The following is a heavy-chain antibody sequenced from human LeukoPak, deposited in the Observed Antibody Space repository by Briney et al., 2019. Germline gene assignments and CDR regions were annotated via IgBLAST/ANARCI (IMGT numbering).Heavy chain of an antibody. CDR1: GGSISSSSYY. J-gene: IGHJ4*02. Sequence: PSETLSLTCTVSGGSISSSSYYWGWIRQPPGKGLEWIGGIYYSGSTYYNPSLKSRVTISVDTSKNQFSLKLSSVNAADTAVYYCASLGSSGYYSFWGERSLDYWGQGTLVTISS. D-gene: IGHD3-22*01. V-gene: IGHV4-39*01. CDR3: ASLGSSGYYSFWGERSLDY. CDR2: IYYSGST.